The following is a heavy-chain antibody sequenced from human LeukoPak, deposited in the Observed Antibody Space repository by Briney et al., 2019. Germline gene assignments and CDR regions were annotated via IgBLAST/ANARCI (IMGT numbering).Heavy chain of an antibody. CDR2: ISSSSSYI. CDR1: GFTFSSYS. CDR3: ARAGAYYYDSSGSPGRAFDY. J-gene: IGHJ4*02. Sequence: GGSLRLSCAASGFTFSSYSMNWVRQAPGKGLEWVSSISSSSSYIYYADSVKGRFTISRDNAKNSLYLQMNSLRAEDTAVYYCARAGAYYYDSSGSPGRAFDYWGQGTLVTVSS. D-gene: IGHD3-22*01. V-gene: IGHV3-21*01.